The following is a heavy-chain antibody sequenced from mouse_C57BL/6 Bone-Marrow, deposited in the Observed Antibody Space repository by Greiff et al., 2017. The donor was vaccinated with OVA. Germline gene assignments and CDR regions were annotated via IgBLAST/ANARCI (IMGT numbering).Heavy chain of an antibody. CDR2: IYPGGGYT. V-gene: IGHV1-63*01. CDR1: GYTFTNYW. CDR3: ARGAQATYYYAMDY. J-gene: IGHJ4*01. D-gene: IGHD3-2*02. Sequence: VQLKESGAELVRPGTSVKMSCKASGYTFTNYWIGWAKQRPGHGLEWIGDIYPGGGYTNYNEKFKGKGTLTADKSSSTAYMQFSSLTSEDSAIYYCARGAQATYYYAMDYWGQGTSVTVSS.